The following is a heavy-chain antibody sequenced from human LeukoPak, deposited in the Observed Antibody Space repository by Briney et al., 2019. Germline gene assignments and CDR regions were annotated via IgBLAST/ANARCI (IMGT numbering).Heavy chain of an antibody. CDR3: ARGVYYFDY. J-gene: IGHJ4*02. V-gene: IGHV4-34*01. CDR2: INHSGST. Sequence: SETLSLTCAVYGGSFSGYYWSWIRQPPGKGLEWIGEINHSGSTNYNPSLKSRVTISVDTSKNQFSLKLSSVTAADTAVYYCARGVYYFDYWGQGTLVTVSS. CDR1: GGSFSGYY.